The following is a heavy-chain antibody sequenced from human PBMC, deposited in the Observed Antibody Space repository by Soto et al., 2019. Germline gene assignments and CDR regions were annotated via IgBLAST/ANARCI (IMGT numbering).Heavy chain of an antibody. CDR3: ARDRVHSSSSYYYYGMEV. J-gene: IGHJ6*02. D-gene: IGHD6-6*01. V-gene: IGHV3-23*01. Sequence: PGGSLRLSCAASGFTFSSYAMSWVRQAPGKGLEWVSAISGSGGSTYYADSVKGRFTISRDNSKNTLYLQMNSLRAEDTAVYYCARDRVHSSSSYYYYGMEVWGQGPTVTVPS. CDR1: GFTFSSYA. CDR2: ISGSGGST.